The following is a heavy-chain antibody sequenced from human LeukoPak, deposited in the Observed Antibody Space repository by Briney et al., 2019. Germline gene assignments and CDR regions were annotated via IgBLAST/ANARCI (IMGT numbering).Heavy chain of an antibody. J-gene: IGHJ1*01. CDR3: ARARPMTTVVTGYFQH. V-gene: IGHV1-69*05. CDR2: IIPIFGTA. Sequence: SVKVSCKASVGTFISYAISCVRQAPGQRLECIGEIIPIFGTANEAQKFQGSVTITTEESTSTAYMEMSSLRSEDTAVYYCARARPMTTVVTGYFQHWGQGTLVTVSS. D-gene: IGHD4-23*01. CDR1: VGTFISYA.